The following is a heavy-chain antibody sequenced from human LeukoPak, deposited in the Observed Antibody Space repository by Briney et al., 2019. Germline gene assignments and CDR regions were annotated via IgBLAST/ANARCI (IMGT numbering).Heavy chain of an antibody. CDR3: ASGYSDYADYYNYYMDV. CDR1: GYSFTGYY. Sequence: GASVKASCKASGYSFTGYYMHWVRQAPGQGLEWMGWINPDSGGTNYAQKFQGRVTMTRDTSITTAYMELSRLTSDDTAVYYCASGYSDYADYYNYYMDVWGKGTTVTVSS. D-gene: IGHD4-11*01. CDR2: INPDSGGT. V-gene: IGHV1-2*02. J-gene: IGHJ6*03.